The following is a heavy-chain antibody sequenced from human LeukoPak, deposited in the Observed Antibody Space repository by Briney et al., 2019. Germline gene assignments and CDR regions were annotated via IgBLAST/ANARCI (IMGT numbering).Heavy chain of an antibody. CDR2: INSDGSFT. D-gene: IGHD2-15*01. V-gene: IGHV3-74*01. Sequence: GGSLRLSCETSGFTFSSYWMHWVRQAPGKGLVWVSRINSDGSFTNYADSVKGRFTISRDNAKNTLYLQMNSLRAEDTAVYYCAREFGSSRYFDYWGQGIPVTVSS. CDR1: GFTFSSYW. J-gene: IGHJ4*02. CDR3: AREFGSSRYFDY.